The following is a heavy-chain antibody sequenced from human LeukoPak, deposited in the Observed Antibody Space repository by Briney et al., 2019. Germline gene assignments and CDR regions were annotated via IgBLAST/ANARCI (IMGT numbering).Heavy chain of an antibody. D-gene: IGHD6-13*01. Sequence: GGSLRLSCAASGFTVSGNYMSWVRQAQGLGLEWVSVIYSGGATFYADSVRGRFTISRDNSKNTLYLQMNSLRAEDTAVYYCARDSSDSSSWHGYFDYWGQGTLVSVSS. V-gene: IGHV3-66*01. CDR3: ARDSSDSSSWHGYFDY. CDR2: IYSGGAT. CDR1: GFTVSGNY. J-gene: IGHJ4*02.